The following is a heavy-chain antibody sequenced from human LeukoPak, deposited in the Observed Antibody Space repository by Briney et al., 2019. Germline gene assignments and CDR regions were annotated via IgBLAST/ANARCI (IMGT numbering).Heavy chain of an antibody. Sequence: ASVKVSCKASGYTFTGYYMHWVRQAPGQGLEWMGWINPNSGGTNYAQKFQGRVTMTRDTSISTAYMGLSRLRSDDTAVYYCARGGMVRGVIRPWFDPWGQGTLVTVSS. CDR1: GYTFTGYY. J-gene: IGHJ5*02. CDR2: INPNSGGT. V-gene: IGHV1-2*02. D-gene: IGHD3-10*01. CDR3: ARGGMVRGVIRPWFDP.